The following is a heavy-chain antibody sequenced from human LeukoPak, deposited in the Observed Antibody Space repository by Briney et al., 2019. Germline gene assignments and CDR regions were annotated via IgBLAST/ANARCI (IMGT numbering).Heavy chain of an antibody. J-gene: IGHJ4*02. CDR2: IYYSGST. CDR1: GGSISSSNYY. CDR3: ASHSTAYSPFDY. Sequence: MSSETLSLTCIVSGGSISSSNYYWGWIRQPPGKGLEWIGSIYYSGSTYYNPSLKSRVTISVDTSKNQFPLRLSSVTAADTAVYYCASHSTAYSPFDYWGQGTLVTVSS. V-gene: IGHV4-39*06. D-gene: IGHD3-22*01.